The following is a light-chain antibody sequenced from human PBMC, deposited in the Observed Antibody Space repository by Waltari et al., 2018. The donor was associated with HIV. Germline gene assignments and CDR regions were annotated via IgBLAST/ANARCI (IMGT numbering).Light chain of an antibody. J-gene: IGLJ1*01. CDR1: SSNIGSNT. CDR2: ITN. CDR3: AAWDDRLSGYV. Sequence: QSVLTQPPSASGTPGQRVSLSCSGSSSNIGSNTVNWYQQIPGTAPKLLIFITNPRRSGVPYRFSGSRSGTSASLAISGLQSEDEADYYCAAWDDRLSGYVFGTGTKVTV. V-gene: IGLV1-44*01.